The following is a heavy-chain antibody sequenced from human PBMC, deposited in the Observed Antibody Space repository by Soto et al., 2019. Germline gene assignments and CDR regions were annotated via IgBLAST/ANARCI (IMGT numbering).Heavy chain of an antibody. CDR2: IYYSGST. J-gene: IGHJ4*02. V-gene: IGHV4-31*03. CDR1: GGSISSGGYY. D-gene: IGHD1-26*01. CDR3: AREDLEGASFDY. Sequence: PSETLSLTCTVSGGSISSGGYYWSWIRQHPGKGLEWIGYIYYSGSTYYNPSLKSRVTISVDTSKNQFSLKLSSVTAADTAVYYCAREDLEGASFDYWGQGTLVTVSS.